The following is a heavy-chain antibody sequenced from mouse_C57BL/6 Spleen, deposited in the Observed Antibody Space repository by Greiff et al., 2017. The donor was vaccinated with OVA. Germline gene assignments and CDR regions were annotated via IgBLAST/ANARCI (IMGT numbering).Heavy chain of an antibody. CDR1: GYAFSSSW. CDR2: IYPGDGDT. V-gene: IGHV1-82*01. D-gene: IGHD2-1*01. J-gene: IGHJ4*01. CDR3: AYYGNYGAMDY. Sequence: QVQLQQSGPELVKPGASVKISCKASGYAFSSSWLNWVKQRPGKGLEWIGRIYPGDGDTNYNGKFKGKATLTADKSSSTAYMQLSSLTSEDSAVYFCAYYGNYGAMDYWGQGTSVTVSS.